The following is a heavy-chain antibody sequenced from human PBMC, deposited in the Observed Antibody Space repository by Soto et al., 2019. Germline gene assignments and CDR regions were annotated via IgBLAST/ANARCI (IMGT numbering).Heavy chain of an antibody. D-gene: IGHD3-22*01. CDR2: IYYSGST. CDR3: ARHYPSSGYSTRLRDAFDI. CDR1: GGSISSSSYY. V-gene: IGHV4-39*01. Sequence: QLQLQESGPGLVKPSETLSLTCTVSGGSISSSSYYWGWIRQPPGKGLEWIGSIYYSGSTYYNPSLKSRVTISVDTSKNQFSLKLSSVTAADTAVYYCARHYPSSGYSTRLRDAFDIWGQGTMVTVSS. J-gene: IGHJ3*02.